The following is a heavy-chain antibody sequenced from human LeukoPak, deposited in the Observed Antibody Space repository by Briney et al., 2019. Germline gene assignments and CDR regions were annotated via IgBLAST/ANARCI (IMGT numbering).Heavy chain of an antibody. CDR3: ARSSYYDILTGYYNLDY. J-gene: IGHJ4*02. V-gene: IGHV4-61*02. D-gene: IGHD3-9*01. Sequence: SETLSLTCTVSGGSISSGSYYWSWIRQPAGKGLEWIGRIYTSGSTNYNPSLKSRVTISVDTSKNQFSLKLSSVTAADTAVYYCARSSYYDILTGYYNLDYWGQGTLVTVSS. CDR1: GGSISSGSYY. CDR2: IYTSGST.